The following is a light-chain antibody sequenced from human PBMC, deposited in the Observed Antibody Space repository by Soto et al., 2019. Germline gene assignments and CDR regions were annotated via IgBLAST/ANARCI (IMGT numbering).Light chain of an antibody. J-gene: IGLJ1*01. CDR3: SSYAGNNNFFYV. CDR2: EVN. Sequence: QSALTQPPSASGSPGQSVTISCTGTSSDVGGYNYVSWYQQHPGKAPKLMIYEVNKRPSGVPDRFSGSKSGNTASLTVSGLQAEDEADYYCSSYAGNNNFFYVFGTGTKLTVL. V-gene: IGLV2-8*01. CDR1: SSDVGGYNY.